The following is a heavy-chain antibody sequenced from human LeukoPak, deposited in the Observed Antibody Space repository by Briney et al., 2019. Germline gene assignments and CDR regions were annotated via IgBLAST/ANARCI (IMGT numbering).Heavy chain of an antibody. D-gene: IGHD3-22*01. J-gene: IGHJ4*02. Sequence: SVTVSCKASGGTFSSYAISWVRQAPGQGLEWMGGIIPIFGTANYAQKFQGRVTITADESTSTAYMELSSLRSEDTAVYYCARDRYYYDSSGYFNWGQGTLVTVSS. CDR1: GGTFSSYA. V-gene: IGHV1-69*13. CDR3: ARDRYYYDSSGYFN. CDR2: IIPIFGTA.